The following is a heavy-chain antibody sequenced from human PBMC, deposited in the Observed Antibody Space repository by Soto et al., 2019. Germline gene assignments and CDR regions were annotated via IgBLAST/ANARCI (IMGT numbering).Heavy chain of an antibody. CDR2: IYSGGST. J-gene: IGHJ5*02. CDR1: GFTVSRYY. CDR3: AAISFYGDPYNWFDP. D-gene: IGHD4-17*01. V-gene: IGHV3-66*01. Sequence: GAHRLSCAASGFTVSRYYMRWFRQAPGKGLEWVSVIYSGGSTYYADSVKGRFTISRDNSKNTLYLQMNSLRAEDTAVYYCAAISFYGDPYNWFDPWGQGALVTVSS.